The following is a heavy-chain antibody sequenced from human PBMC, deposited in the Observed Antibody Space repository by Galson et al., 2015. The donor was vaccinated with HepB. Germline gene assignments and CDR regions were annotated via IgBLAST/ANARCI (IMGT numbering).Heavy chain of an antibody. CDR1: GFTFSSYS. CDR2: ISSSSSYI. V-gene: IGHV3-21*01. Sequence: SLRLSCAASGFTFSSYSMNWVRQAPGKGLEWVSSISSSSSYIYYADSVKGRFTISRDNAKNSLYLQMNSLRAEDTAVYYCARDPIHFPGAAAGTAHRYYYDSSGYYYFDYWGQGTLVTVSS. D-gene: IGHD3-22*01. J-gene: IGHJ4*02. CDR3: ARDPIHFPGAAAGTAHRYYYDSSGYYYFDY.